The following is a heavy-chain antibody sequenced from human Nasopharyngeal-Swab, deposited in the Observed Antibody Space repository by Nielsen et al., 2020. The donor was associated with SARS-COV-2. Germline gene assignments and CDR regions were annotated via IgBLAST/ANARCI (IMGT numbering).Heavy chain of an antibody. CDR2: ISYDGSNK. J-gene: IGHJ6*02. D-gene: IGHD5-12*01. V-gene: IGHV3-30*04. CDR3: ARERGGTWRDYYYYYYGMDV. CDR1: GFTFSSYA. Sequence: GESLKISCAASGFTFSSYAMHWVRQAPGKGLEWVAVISYDGSNKYYADSVKGRFTISRDNSKNTLYLQMNSLRAEDTAVYYCARERGGTWRDYYYYYYGMDVWGQETTVTVSS.